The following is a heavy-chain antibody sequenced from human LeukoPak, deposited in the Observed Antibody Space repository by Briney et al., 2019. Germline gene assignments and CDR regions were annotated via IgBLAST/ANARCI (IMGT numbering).Heavy chain of an antibody. Sequence: KPSETLSLTCAVYGGSFSGYYWSWIRQPPGRGLEWIGETNHSGSTNYNPSLKSRVTISVDTSKNQFSLKLSSVTAADTAVYYCARGYRYYDFWSGYYGNWFDPWGQGTLVTVSS. D-gene: IGHD3-3*01. J-gene: IGHJ5*02. CDR2: TNHSGST. CDR1: GGSFSGYY. CDR3: ARGYRYYDFWSGYYGNWFDP. V-gene: IGHV4-34*01.